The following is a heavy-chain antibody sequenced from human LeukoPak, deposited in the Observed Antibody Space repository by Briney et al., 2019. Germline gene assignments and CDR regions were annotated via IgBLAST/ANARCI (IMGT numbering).Heavy chain of an antibody. Sequence: GGSLKISCKGSGYSFTSYWIGWGRRVPGKGLEWVGIIYPGDSDTIYSPSFQGQVTISADKSISTAYLQWSSLKASDTAMYYCAIGGYSYGPFDYWGQGTLVTVSS. CDR2: IYPGDSDT. CDR1: GYSFTSYW. D-gene: IGHD5-18*01. V-gene: IGHV5-51*01. CDR3: AIGGYSYGPFDY. J-gene: IGHJ4*02.